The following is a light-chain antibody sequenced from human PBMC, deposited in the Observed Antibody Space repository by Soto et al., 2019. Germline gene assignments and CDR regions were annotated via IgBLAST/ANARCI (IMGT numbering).Light chain of an antibody. CDR3: QQYGSSPPIT. J-gene: IGKJ3*01. CDR1: QSVSSSY. Sequence: EIVLTQSRGTLSLSPGERATLSCRASQSVSSSYLAWYQQKPGQAPRLLIYGASSRATGIPDRFSGSGSGTDFTLTISRLEPEDFAVYYCQQYGSSPPITFGPGTKVDIK. CDR2: GAS. V-gene: IGKV3-20*01.